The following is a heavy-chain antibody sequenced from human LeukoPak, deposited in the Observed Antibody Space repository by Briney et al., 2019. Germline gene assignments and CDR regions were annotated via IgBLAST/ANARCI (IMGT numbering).Heavy chain of an antibody. Sequence: PGGSLRLSCAASGFTFDDYAMPWVRQAPGKGLEWVSGISWNSGSRGYADSVKGRFTISRDNAKTSLYMQMNSLRAEDTALYYCAKDPRYDFWSGYYDYWGQGTLVTVSS. V-gene: IGHV3-9*01. D-gene: IGHD3-3*01. CDR1: GFTFDDYA. J-gene: IGHJ4*02. CDR2: ISWNSGSR. CDR3: AKDPRYDFWSGYYDY.